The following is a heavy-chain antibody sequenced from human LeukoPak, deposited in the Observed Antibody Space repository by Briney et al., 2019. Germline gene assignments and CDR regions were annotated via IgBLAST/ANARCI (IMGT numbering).Heavy chain of an antibody. CDR2: MNPNSGNT. CDR1: GYTFTSND. Sequence: ASVKVSCKASGYTFTSNDINWVRQATGQGLEWMGWMNPNSGNTGYAQKFQGRLTMTRNTSISTAYMELSSLRSDDTAVYYCARNPSTALDYWGQGTLVTVSS. D-gene: IGHD4-17*01. J-gene: IGHJ4*02. CDR3: ARNPSTALDY. V-gene: IGHV1-8*01.